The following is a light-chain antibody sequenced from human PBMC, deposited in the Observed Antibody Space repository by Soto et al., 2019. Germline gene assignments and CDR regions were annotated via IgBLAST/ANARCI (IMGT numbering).Light chain of an antibody. CDR1: SSDVGRYDF. Sequence: QSVLAQPASVSGSPGQSITIPCTGTSSDVGRYDFVSWFQQHPGKAPKLMIYDVSIRPSGVSDHFSGSKSGNTASLTISGLQAEDEADYYCSSYTTSSTFVFGTGTKVTVL. J-gene: IGLJ1*01. V-gene: IGLV2-14*01. CDR3: SSYTTSSTFV. CDR2: DVS.